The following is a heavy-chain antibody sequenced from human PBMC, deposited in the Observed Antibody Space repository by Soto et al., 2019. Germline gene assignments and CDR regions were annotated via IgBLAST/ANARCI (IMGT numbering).Heavy chain of an antibody. D-gene: IGHD3-3*01. V-gene: IGHV1-2*02. J-gene: IGHJ6*02. CDR1: GYTFTGYY. Sequence: ASVKVSCKAAGYTFTGYYVHWVRQAPGQGLEWMGWINPNSGGTQFAQNFRGRVTLTRDTSISTAYMELSRLTSDDTAVYYCARDPAHNFWSGPLLSLDVWGQGTTVTVSS. CDR2: INPNSGGT. CDR3: ARDPAHNFWSGPLLSLDV.